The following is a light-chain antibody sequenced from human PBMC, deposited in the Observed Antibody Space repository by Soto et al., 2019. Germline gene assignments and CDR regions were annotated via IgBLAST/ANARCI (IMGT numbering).Light chain of an antibody. CDR1: SSDVGGYNC. J-gene: IGLJ2*01. V-gene: IGLV2-11*01. Sequence: QSALTQPRSVSGSAEQSVTISCTGTSSDVGGYNCVSWYQQHPGKAPKLMIYDVNKRPSGVPDRFSGSKSGNTASLTISGLQTEDEADYYCSSYAGTYTFVVFGGGTKVTVL. CDR2: DVN. CDR3: SSYAGTYTFVV.